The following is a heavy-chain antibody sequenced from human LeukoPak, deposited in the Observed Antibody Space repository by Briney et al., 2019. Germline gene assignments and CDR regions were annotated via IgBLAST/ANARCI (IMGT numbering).Heavy chain of an antibody. J-gene: IGHJ1*01. D-gene: IGHD4-17*01. Sequence: SETLSLTCAVYGGSFSGYYWSWIRQPPGKGLEWIGEINLSGSTNYNPSLKSRVTISVDTSKNQFSLKLNSVTAADTAVYYCARPTTVTTHYFQHWGQGALVTVSS. CDR2: INLSGST. V-gene: IGHV4-34*01. CDR3: ARPTTVTTHYFQH. CDR1: GGSFSGYY.